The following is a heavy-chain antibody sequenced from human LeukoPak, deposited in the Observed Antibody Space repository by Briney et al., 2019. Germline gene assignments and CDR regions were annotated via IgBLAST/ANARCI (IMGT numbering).Heavy chain of an antibody. D-gene: IGHD3-10*01. J-gene: IGHJ6*03. CDR3: ARDRFTMVRGVICGYYYYYYMDV. CDR2: IYTSGST. V-gene: IGHV4-4*07. CDR1: GGSISSYY. Sequence: KSSETLSLTCTASGGSISSYYWSWIRQPAGKGLEWLGRIYTSGSTNYNPSLKSRVTMSVDTSKNQFSLKLSSVTAADTAVYYCARDRFTMVRGVICGYYYYYYMDVWGKGTTVTVSS.